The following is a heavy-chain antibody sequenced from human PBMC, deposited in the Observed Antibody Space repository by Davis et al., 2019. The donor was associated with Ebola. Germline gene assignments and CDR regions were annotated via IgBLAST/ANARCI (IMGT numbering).Heavy chain of an antibody. CDR2: IHVSGTT. CDR3: ARGTMVRGLNFDY. V-gene: IGHV3-53*01. J-gene: IGHJ4*02. CDR1: GFTVSNNY. D-gene: IGHD3-10*01. Sequence: GESLKISCAASGFTVSNNYMTWVRQAPGKGLEWVSVIHVSGTTHYADPVRDRFPNSSDNSKNTLYRQMNNLRAVDSAVYYCARGTMVRGLNFDYWGQGTLVTVSS.